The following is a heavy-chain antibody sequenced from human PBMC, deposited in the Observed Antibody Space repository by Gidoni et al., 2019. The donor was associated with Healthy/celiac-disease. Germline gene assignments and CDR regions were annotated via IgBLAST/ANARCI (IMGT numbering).Heavy chain of an antibody. V-gene: IGHV4-31*03. J-gene: IGHJ6*02. CDR1: GGSISSGGYY. Sequence: QVQLQESGPGLVKPSQTLSLTCTVSGGSISSGGYYWSWIRQHPGKGLEWIGYIYYSGSTYYNPSLKSRVTISVDTSKNQFSLKLSSVTAADTAVYYCARDLLVGTPFEFYYGMDVWGQGTTVTVAS. CDR3: ARDLLVGTPFEFYYGMDV. D-gene: IGHD2-2*01. CDR2: IYYSGST.